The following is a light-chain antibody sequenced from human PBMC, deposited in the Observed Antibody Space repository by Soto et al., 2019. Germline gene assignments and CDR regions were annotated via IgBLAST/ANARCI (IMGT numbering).Light chain of an antibody. CDR3: REYNSFTWT. Sequence: DIQMPQSPSTLSASLGDRFTITCRASQSISSWLAWYQQKPGKAPKLLIYKASSLESGVPSRFSGSGSGTEFTLTISSLQPDDFATYYCREYNSFTWTFGQGTKVDIK. CDR2: KAS. CDR1: QSISSW. J-gene: IGKJ1*01. V-gene: IGKV1-5*03.